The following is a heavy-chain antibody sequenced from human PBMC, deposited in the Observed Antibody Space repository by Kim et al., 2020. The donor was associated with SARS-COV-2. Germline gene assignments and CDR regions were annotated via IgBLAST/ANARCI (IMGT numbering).Heavy chain of an antibody. Sequence: SVKGRFTISRDNSKNTLYLQMNSLRAEDTAVYYCAKGKDYYDSSGYSFDYWGQGTLVTVSS. J-gene: IGHJ4*02. V-gene: IGHV3-23*01. CDR3: AKGKDYYDSSGYSFDY. D-gene: IGHD3-22*01.